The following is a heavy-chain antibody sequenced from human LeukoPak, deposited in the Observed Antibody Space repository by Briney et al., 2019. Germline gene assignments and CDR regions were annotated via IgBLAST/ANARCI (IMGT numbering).Heavy chain of an antibody. CDR1: GFTFSNAW. D-gene: IGHD6-13*01. CDR2: IKSKTDGGTT. Sequence: GGSLRLSCAASGFTFSNAWMSWVRQAPGKGLEWVGRIKSKTDGGTTDYPAPVKGRFTISRDDSKNTLYLQMNSLKTEDTAVYYCTTAMYSSSWYTYYFDYWGQGTLVTVSS. CDR3: TTAMYSSSWYTYYFDY. V-gene: IGHV3-15*01. J-gene: IGHJ4*02.